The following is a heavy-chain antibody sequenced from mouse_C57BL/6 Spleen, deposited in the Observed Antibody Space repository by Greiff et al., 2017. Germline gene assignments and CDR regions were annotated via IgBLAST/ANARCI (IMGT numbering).Heavy chain of an antibody. CDR2: IYPSDSET. J-gene: IGHJ2*01. CDR3: ALIYYGNYGY. Sequence: QVQLQQPGAELVRPGSSVKLSCKASGYTFTSYWMDWVKQRPGQGLEWIGNIYPSDSETHYNQKFKDKATLTVDKSSSTAYMQLSSLTSEDSAVYYCALIYYGNYGYWGQGTTLTVSS. D-gene: IGHD2-1*01. CDR1: GYTFTSYW. V-gene: IGHV1-61*01.